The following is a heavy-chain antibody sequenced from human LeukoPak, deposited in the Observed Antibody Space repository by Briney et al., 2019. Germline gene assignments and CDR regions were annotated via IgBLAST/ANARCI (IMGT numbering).Heavy chain of an antibody. CDR1: GFTFSSYG. V-gene: IGHV3-30*18. CDR2: ISYDGSNK. Sequence: PGGSLRLSCAASGFTFSSYGMHWVRQAPGKGLEWVAVISYDGSNKYYADSVKGRFTISGDNSKNTLYLQMNSLRAEDTAVYYCAKPYLAAAGSLFDYWGQGTLVTVSS. CDR3: AKPYLAAAGSLFDY. D-gene: IGHD6-13*01. J-gene: IGHJ4*02.